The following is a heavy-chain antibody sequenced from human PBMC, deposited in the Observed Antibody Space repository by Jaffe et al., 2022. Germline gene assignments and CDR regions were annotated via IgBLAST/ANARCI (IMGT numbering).Heavy chain of an antibody. J-gene: IGHJ4*02. CDR2: ISWNSGSI. CDR1: GFTFDDYA. D-gene: IGHD3-10*01. Sequence: EVQLVESGGGLVQPGRSLRLSCAASGFTFDDYAMHWVRQAPGKGLEWVSGISWNSGSIGYADSVKGRFTISRDNAKNSLYLQMNSLRAEDTALYYCAKDSDYGSGSYYNRGGYFDYWGQGTLVTVSS. CDR3: AKDSDYGSGSYYNRGGYFDY. V-gene: IGHV3-9*01.